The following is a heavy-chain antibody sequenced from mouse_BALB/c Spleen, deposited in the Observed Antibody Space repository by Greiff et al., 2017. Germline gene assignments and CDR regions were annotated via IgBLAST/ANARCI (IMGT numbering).Heavy chain of an antibody. V-gene: IGHV1S81*02. D-gene: IGHD2-14*01. CDR2: INPSNGGT. CDR3: SRYDGYYYAMDY. J-gene: IGHJ4*01. CDR1: GYTFTSYY. Sequence: QVHVKQSGAELVKPGASVKLSCKASGYTFTSYYMYWVKQRPGQGLEWIGEINPSNGGTNFNEKFKSKATLTVDKSSSTAYMQLSSLTSEDSAVYYCSRYDGYYYAMDYWGQGTSVTVSS.